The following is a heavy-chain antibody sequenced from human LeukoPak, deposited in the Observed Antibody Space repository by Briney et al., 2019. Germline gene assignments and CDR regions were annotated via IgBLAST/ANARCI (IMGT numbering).Heavy chain of an antibody. CDR2: VYTNGGT. D-gene: IGHD6-6*01. CDR1: GGSINSDF. V-gene: IGHV4-4*07. CDR3: ASQSSSNAFDI. J-gene: IGHJ3*02. Sequence: SETLSLTCVVSGGSINSDFWSWIRQPAGKGLEWIGRVYTNGGTNYNPSLKSRATISIDTAKNQFSLRVRSVTAADTAVYYCASQSSSNAFDIWGQGTMVTVSS.